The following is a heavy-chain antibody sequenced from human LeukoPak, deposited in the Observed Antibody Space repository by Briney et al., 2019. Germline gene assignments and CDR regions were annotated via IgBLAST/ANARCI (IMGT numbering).Heavy chain of an antibody. CDR1: GYSFTSDW. D-gene: IGHD3-9*01. V-gene: IGHV5-51*01. J-gene: IGHJ4*02. CDR2: IYLGDSDT. CDR3: ARQMSILTGYYSPTFDS. Sequence: GESLKISCKGSGYSFTSDWIGWVRQMPGKGLEWMGIIYLGDSDTRYSPSFQGQVTISADKSISTAYLQWSSLKASDTAMYYCARQMSILTGYYSPTFDSWGQGTLVTVSS.